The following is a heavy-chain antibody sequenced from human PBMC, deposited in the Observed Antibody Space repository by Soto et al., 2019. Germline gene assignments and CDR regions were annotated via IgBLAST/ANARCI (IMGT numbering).Heavy chain of an antibody. Sequence: PGGSLRLSCAASGFTFSDYYMSWIRQAPGKGLEWVSYISSSGSTIYYADSVKGRFTISRDNAKNSLYLQMNSLRAEDTAVYYCARDRPYYGDYVQPPFQHWGQGTLVTVSS. CDR3: ARDRPYYGDYVQPPFQH. J-gene: IGHJ1*01. D-gene: IGHD4-17*01. CDR2: ISSSGSTI. V-gene: IGHV3-11*01. CDR1: GFTFSDYY.